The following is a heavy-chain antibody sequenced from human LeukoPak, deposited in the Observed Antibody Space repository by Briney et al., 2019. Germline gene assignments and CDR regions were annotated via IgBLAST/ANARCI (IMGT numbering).Heavy chain of an antibody. J-gene: IGHJ4*02. CDR1: GGSISSYY. D-gene: IGHD2-8*01. V-gene: IGHV4-59*01. CDR3: ARERMLTVFDY. CDR2: IYYSGST. Sequence: SETLSLTCTVSGGSISSYYWSWIRQPAGKGLEWIGYIYYSGSTNYNPSLKSRVTISVDTSKNQFSLKLSSVTAADTAVYYCARERMLTVFDYWGQGTLVTVSS.